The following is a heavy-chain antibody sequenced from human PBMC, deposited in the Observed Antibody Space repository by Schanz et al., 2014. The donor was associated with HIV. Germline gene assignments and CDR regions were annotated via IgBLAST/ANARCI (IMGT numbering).Heavy chain of an antibody. J-gene: IGHJ4*02. CDR3: ARPPAAAGPFDY. CDR2: IYYSGST. CDR1: GGSISSSSYY. V-gene: IGHV4-39*01. D-gene: IGHD6-13*01. Sequence: QVQLQQWGAGLLKPSETLSLTCAVYGGSISSSSYYWGWIRQPPGKGLEWIGSIYYSGSTYYNPSPKSRVPIPVETAKTHSPLKLSSVTAADTAVYYCARPPAAAGPFDYWGQGTLVTVSS.